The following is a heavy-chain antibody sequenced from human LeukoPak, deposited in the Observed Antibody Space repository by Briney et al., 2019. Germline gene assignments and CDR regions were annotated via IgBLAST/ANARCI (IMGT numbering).Heavy chain of an antibody. D-gene: IGHD3-9*01. J-gene: IGHJ4*02. CDR1: GFTFSSYA. CDR3: ARANYDI. V-gene: IGHV3-7*01. CDR2: VNQDESQK. Sequence: GGSLRLSCAASGFTFSSYAMHWVRQAPGKGLEWVANVNQDESQKYYVDSVKGRFTISKDNAKNSLNLQMNSLRAEDTGVYYCARANYDIRGQGTLVTVSS.